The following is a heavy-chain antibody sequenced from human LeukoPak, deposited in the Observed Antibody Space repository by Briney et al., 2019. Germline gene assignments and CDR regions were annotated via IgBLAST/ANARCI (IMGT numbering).Heavy chain of an antibody. V-gene: IGHV4-59*01. CDR3: ARGWDDYGGNSVWFDP. Sequence: SETLSLTRTVSGGSISSYYWSWIRQPPGKGLEWIGYIYYSGSTNYNPSLKSRVTISIDTSKNQFSLKLSSVTAADTAVYYCARGWDDYGGNSVWFDPWGQGTLVTVSS. D-gene: IGHD4-23*01. CDR2: IYYSGST. CDR1: GGSISSYY. J-gene: IGHJ5*02.